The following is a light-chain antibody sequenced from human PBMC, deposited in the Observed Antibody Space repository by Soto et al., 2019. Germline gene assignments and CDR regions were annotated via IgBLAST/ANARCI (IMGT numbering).Light chain of an antibody. CDR3: QKCDYLPI. CDR2: DAS. V-gene: IGKV1-33*01. J-gene: IGKJ3*01. Sequence: DIQMTQSPSSLSASVGDRVTITCQASHDITSYLNWYQHKPGKAPKLLIYDASILEAGVPSRFSGNGSGTDFTFTISSLPPEDFTTYYCQKCDYLPIFGPGTTMDLK. CDR1: HDITSY.